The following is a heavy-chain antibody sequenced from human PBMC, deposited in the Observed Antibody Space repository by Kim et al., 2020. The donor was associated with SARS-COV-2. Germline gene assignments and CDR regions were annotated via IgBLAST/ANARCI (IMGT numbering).Heavy chain of an antibody. J-gene: IGHJ6*02. D-gene: IGHD3-10*01. Sequence: YDPDSVKGRLTTSRDNSKNTLYLQMNSLRAEDTAVYYCARGYGSGRGMDVWGQGTTVTVSS. V-gene: IGHV3-30*01. CDR3: ARGYGSGRGMDV.